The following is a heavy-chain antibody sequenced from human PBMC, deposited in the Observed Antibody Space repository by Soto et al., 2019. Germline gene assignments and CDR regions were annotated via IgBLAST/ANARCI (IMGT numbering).Heavy chain of an antibody. J-gene: IGHJ4*02. D-gene: IGHD1-26*01. Sequence: QVQLQESGPGLVKPSDTLSLTCAVSGYSISSSNWWGWIRQPPGKGLEWIGDIYYSGTTYFNPSLKSRVTRSLDTPKNQISLKLTSVTAVDTAVYYCARREIQGPIDYWGQGTLVTVSS. CDR2: IYYSGTT. V-gene: IGHV4-28*01. CDR1: GYSISSSNW. CDR3: ARREIQGPIDY.